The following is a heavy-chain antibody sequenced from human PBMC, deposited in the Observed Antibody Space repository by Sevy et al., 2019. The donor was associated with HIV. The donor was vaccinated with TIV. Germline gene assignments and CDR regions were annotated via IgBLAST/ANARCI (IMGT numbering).Heavy chain of an antibody. D-gene: IGHD6-13*01. V-gene: IGHV1-18*01. CDR3: AKGAHPQRSNSWCDY. CDR1: NYTFSNYG. Sequence: ASVKVSCKDSNYTFSNYGISWVRQAPGQGLEWMGWISTYNGNTKYAQKFQGRVALTTDTSTGTAYMQVGSLRSDDTAVYYCAKGAHPQRSNSWCDYWGQGTLVTVSS. CDR2: ISTYNGNT. J-gene: IGHJ4*02.